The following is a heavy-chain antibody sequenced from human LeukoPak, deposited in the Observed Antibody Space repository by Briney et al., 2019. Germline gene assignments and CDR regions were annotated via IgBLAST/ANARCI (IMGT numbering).Heavy chain of an antibody. CDR3: ARHQFYGSGSYYFDQ. D-gene: IGHD3-10*01. V-gene: IGHV4-39*01. CDR2: IHYSGST. J-gene: IGHJ4*02. Sequence: SSETLSLTCTVSGDSISSSTYYGGWIRQPPGKGLEWIGSIHYSGSTYYNPSLKSRVTISVDTSKNQFALKVSAVTAADTAVYCCARHQFYGSGSYYFDQWGQGTLVTVSS. CDR1: GDSISSSTYY.